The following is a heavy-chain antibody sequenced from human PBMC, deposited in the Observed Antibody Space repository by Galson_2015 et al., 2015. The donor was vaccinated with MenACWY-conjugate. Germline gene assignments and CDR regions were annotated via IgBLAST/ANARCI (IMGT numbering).Heavy chain of an antibody. V-gene: IGHV3-74*01. D-gene: IGHD3-16*01. CDR3: ARSYVPGSDRKNYYMDV. CDR2: VNSDGSGT. CDR1: GFTFGDYA. Sequence: SLRLSCAASGFTFGDYAMTWFRQAPGKGLVWVSRVNSDGSGTGYADSVKGRFTISRDNAKNMLFLQMNSLKVEDTAVYYCARSYVPGSDRKNYYMDVWGRGTTVTVSS. J-gene: IGHJ6*03.